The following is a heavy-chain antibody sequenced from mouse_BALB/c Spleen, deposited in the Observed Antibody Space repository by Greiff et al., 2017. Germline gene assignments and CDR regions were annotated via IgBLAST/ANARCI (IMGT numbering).Heavy chain of an antibody. CDR3: ARSGGNYVGWYFDV. D-gene: IGHD2-1*01. CDR2: ISSGSSTI. CDR1: GFTFSSFG. Sequence: EVMLVESGGGLVQPGGSRKLSCAASGFTFSSFGVHWVRQAPEKGLEWVAYISSGSSTIYYADTVKGRFTISRDNPKNTLFLQMTSLRSEDTAMYYCARSGGNYVGWYFDVWGAGTTVTVSS. V-gene: IGHV5-17*02. J-gene: IGHJ1*01.